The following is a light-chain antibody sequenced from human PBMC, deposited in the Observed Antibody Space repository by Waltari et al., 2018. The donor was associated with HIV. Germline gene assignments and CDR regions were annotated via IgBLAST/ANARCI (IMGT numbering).Light chain of an antibody. Sequence: QSALTQPASVSGSPGQSITISCTGTSSDVGYYDYVSWYQQHPGKAPKLMIYEVSDRPSGVSHRFSGSKSGNTASLTISGLQAEDEADYFCASYTSSSTLEFGGGTKLTVL. CDR3: ASYTSSSTLE. V-gene: IGLV2-14*01. CDR1: SSDVGYYDY. J-gene: IGLJ3*02. CDR2: EVS.